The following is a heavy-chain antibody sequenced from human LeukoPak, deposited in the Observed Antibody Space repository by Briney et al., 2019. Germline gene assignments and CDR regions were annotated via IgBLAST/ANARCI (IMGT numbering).Heavy chain of an antibody. Sequence: PGGSLRLSCAASGFTFSRYWMNWVRQAPGKGLEWVATIKGDGSELAYVDSVKGRFTISRDNTKNSLYLQMNSLRAEDTAAYYCARVGGFGGYYDSSGYFDYWGQGTLVTVSS. CDR1: GFTFSRYW. CDR2: IKGDGSEL. CDR3: ARVGGFGGYYDSSGYFDY. D-gene: IGHD3-22*01. J-gene: IGHJ4*02. V-gene: IGHV3-7*01.